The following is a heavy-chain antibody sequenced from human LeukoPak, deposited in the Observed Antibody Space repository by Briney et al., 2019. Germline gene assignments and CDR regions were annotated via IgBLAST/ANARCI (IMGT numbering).Heavy chain of an antibody. J-gene: IGHJ4*02. CDR1: GFTFSSYS. D-gene: IGHD3-10*01. CDR2: ISSISSYI. Sequence: GGSLRLSCAASGFTFSSYSMNWVRQAPGKGLEWVSSISSISSYIYYADSVKGRFTISRDNAKNSLYLQMNSLRAEDTAVYYCAREYYYGSGSHRTDYWGQGTLVTVSS. V-gene: IGHV3-21*01. CDR3: AREYYYGSGSHRTDY.